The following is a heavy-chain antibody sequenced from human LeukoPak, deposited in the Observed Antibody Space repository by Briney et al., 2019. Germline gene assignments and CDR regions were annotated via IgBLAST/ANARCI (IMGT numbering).Heavy chain of an antibody. Sequence: SQTLSVTCTVSGGSISSCSYYWSWIRQPAGKGLEWIGRIYTSGSTNYNPSLKSRVTISVDTSKNQFSLKLSSVTAADTAVYYCARDRGGYQSFEYWGQGTLVTASS. CDR3: ARDRGGYQSFEY. V-gene: IGHV4-61*02. D-gene: IGHD5-12*01. J-gene: IGHJ4*02. CDR1: GGSISSCSYY. CDR2: IYTSGST.